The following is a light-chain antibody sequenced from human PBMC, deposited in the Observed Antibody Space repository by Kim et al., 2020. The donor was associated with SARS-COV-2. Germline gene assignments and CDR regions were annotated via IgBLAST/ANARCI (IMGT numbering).Light chain of an antibody. CDR3: QQSYNTPVT. CDR2: AAS. J-gene: IGKJ1*01. CDR1: QSISSY. V-gene: IGKV1-39*01. Sequence: DIQMTQSPSSLPASVGDRVTITCRASQSISSYLNWYHQKPGKAPKLLIYAASSLQSGVPSRFSGSGSGTDFTLTISSLQPEDFGTYYCQQSYNTPVTFGQGTKVDIK.